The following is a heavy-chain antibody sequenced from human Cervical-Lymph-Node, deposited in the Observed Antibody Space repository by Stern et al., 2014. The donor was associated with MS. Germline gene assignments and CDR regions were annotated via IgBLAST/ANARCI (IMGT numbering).Heavy chain of an antibody. Sequence: QVQLQESGPGLVKPSQTLSLTCTVSGASIRSGTYYWSWIRQHPGKGLEWIGYIYNSGTTSYNPSLKSLGTISVDTSKNHFSLKLRSVTAADTAVYYCARGPAGSSPYFDYWGQGTLVTVSS. CDR2: IYNSGTT. D-gene: IGHD3-10*01. CDR3: ARGPAGSSPYFDY. V-gene: IGHV4-31*01. J-gene: IGHJ4*02. CDR1: GASIRSGTYY.